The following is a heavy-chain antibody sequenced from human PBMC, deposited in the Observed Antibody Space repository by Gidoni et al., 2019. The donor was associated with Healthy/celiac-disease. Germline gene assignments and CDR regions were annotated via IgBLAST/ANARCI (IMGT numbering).Heavy chain of an antibody. CDR2: IYYSGST. D-gene: IGHD5-18*01. CDR3: ARRLSYGYNFDY. Sequence: QLQLQESGPGLVKPSETLSLTCTVSGGPLSSSSYYWGWIRQPPGKGLEWIGSIYYSGSTYYNPSLKSRVTISVDTSKNQFSLKLSSVTAADTAVYYCARRLSYGYNFDYWGQGTLVTVSS. V-gene: IGHV4-39*01. CDR1: GGPLSSSSYY. J-gene: IGHJ4*02.